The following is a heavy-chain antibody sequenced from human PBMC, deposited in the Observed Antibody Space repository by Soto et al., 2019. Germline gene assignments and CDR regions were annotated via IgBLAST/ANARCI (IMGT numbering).Heavy chain of an antibody. V-gene: IGHV4-30-4*01. CDR2: IYDSGST. Sequence: QLQLRESGPGLVKPSETLSLTCTVSGGSISGGVGCLYYWRWIRQPPGKGLEWIGYIYDSGSTYYNPSLKSRVTISVDTSKNQFSLRLRSVTAADTAVYYCASEVIPLTTDWYFDLWGRGTLVTVSS. CDR3: ASEVIPLTTDWYFDL. J-gene: IGHJ2*01. CDR1: GGSISGGVGCLYY. D-gene: IGHD4-17*01.